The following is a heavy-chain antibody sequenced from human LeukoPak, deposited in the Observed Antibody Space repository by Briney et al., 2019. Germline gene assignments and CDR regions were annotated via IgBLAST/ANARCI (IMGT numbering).Heavy chain of an antibody. J-gene: IGHJ6*03. Sequence: GGSLRLSCSASGFTFSSNVMSWGRQAPGKGLEWVSGVIGSGSDSSYADSVKGRFTISRDNSKNTLYLQMNSLRAQDTAVYYCAKDVGSVYYYYMDAWGKGTTVTVSS. CDR1: GFTFSSNV. V-gene: IGHV3-23*01. D-gene: IGHD1-14*01. CDR3: AKDVGSVYYYYMDA. CDR2: VIGSGSDS.